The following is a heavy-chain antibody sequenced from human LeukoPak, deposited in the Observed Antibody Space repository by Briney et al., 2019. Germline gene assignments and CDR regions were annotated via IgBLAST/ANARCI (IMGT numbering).Heavy chain of an antibody. CDR1: GFTFSNYW. J-gene: IGHJ4*02. V-gene: IGHV3-7*01. CDR2: INQDGSEI. Sequence: PGGSLRLSCAASGFTFSNYWMSWVRQAPGKGLEWLANINQDGSEIYYVDSVKGRFTISRDNGKNSLYLQINSLRADDTAVYYCARGRYSYGLGYWGQGTLVTVSS. CDR3: ARGRYSYGLGY. D-gene: IGHD5-18*01.